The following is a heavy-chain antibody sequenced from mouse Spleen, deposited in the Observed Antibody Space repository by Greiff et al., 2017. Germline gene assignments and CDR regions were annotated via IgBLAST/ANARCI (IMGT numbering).Heavy chain of an antibody. CDR2: IDPENGDT. Sequence: EVQLQQSGAELVRPGASVKLSCTASGFNIKDDYMHWVKQRPEQGLEWIGWIDPENGDTEYASKFQGKATITADTSSNTAYLQLSSLTSEDTAVYYCTLDYYGTSFAYWGQGTLVTVSA. CDR1: GFNIKDDY. CDR3: TLDYYGTSFAY. J-gene: IGHJ3*01. D-gene: IGHD1-1*01. V-gene: IGHV14-4*01.